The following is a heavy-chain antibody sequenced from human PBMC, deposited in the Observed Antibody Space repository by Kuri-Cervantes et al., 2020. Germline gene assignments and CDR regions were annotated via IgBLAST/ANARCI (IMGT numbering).Heavy chain of an antibody. Sequence: SCTVSGGSISSGGYYWSWIRQHPGKGLEWIGYIYYSGSTYYNPSLKSRVTISVDTSKNQSSLKLSSVTAADTAVYYCARAARSSGTYYNWFDPWGQGTLVTVSS. V-gene: IGHV4-31*02. CDR1: GGSISSGGYY. D-gene: IGHD3-22*01. CDR2: IYYSGST. CDR3: ARAARSSGTYYNWFDP. J-gene: IGHJ5*02.